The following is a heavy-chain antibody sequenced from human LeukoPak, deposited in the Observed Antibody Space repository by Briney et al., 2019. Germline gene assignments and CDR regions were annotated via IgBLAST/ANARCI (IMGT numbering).Heavy chain of an antibody. J-gene: IGHJ6*02. Sequence: SQTLSLTCTVSGGSISSGSDYWSWIRQPAGKGLEWIGRIYTSGSTNYNPSLKSRVTISVDTSKNQFSLKLSSVTAADTAVYYCARGNCGGDCYNYYYYGMDVWGQGTTVTVSS. V-gene: IGHV4-61*02. CDR3: ARGNCGGDCYNYYYYGMDV. CDR2: IYTSGST. CDR1: GGSISSGSDY. D-gene: IGHD2-21*02.